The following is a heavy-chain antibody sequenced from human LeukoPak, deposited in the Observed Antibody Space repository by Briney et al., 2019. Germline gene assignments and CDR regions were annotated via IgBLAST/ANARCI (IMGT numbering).Heavy chain of an antibody. D-gene: IGHD2-15*01. V-gene: IGHV3-20*04. Sequence: GGSLRLSCAASGFTFDDYGMSWVRQAPGKGLEWVSGINWNGGSTGYADSAKGRFTISRDNAKNSLYLQMNSLRAEDTALYYCARSGYCSGGSCYSGAPIPDYWGQGTLVTVSS. CDR3: ARSGYCSGGSCYSGAPIPDY. CDR2: INWNGGST. J-gene: IGHJ4*02. CDR1: GFTFDDYG.